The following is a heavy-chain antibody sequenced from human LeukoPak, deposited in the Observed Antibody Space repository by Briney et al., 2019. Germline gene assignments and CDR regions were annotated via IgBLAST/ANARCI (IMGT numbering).Heavy chain of an antibody. V-gene: IGHV3-43D*03. CDR2: ISWDGGST. CDR3: AKDRRESGSFLGSYYHYYMDV. J-gene: IGHJ6*03. CDR1: GFTFSSYA. D-gene: IGHD1-26*01. Sequence: GGSLRLSCAASGFTFSSYAMSWVRQAPGKGLEWVSLISWDGGSTYYADSVKGRFTISRDNSKNSLYLQMNSLRAEDTALYYCAKDRRESGSFLGSYYHYYMDVWGKGTTVTVSS.